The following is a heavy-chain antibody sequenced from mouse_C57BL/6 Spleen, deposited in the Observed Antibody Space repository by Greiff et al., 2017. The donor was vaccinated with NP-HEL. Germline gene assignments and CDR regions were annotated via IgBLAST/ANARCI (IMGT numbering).Heavy chain of an antibody. CDR3: ARSNYGDWFAY. Sequence: LVESGAELVRPGASVTLSCKASGYTFTDYEMHWVKQTPVHGLEWIGAIDPETGGTAYNQKFKGKAILTADKSSSTAYMELRSLTSEDSAVYYCARSNYGDWFAYWGQGTLVTVSA. CDR1: GYTFTDYE. V-gene: IGHV1-15*01. J-gene: IGHJ3*01. CDR2: IDPETGGT. D-gene: IGHD2-5*01.